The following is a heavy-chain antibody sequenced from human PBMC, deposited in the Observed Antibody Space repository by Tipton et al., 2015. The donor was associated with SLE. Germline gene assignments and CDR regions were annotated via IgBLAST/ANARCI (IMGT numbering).Heavy chain of an antibody. CDR2: MNPNSANT. CDR1: GYSFTRHD. J-gene: IGHJ6*02. CDR3: ARGPEDYIWGSYRYYYYVMDV. D-gene: IGHD3-16*02. Sequence: QSGAEVKKPGASVKVSCKASGYSFTRHDINWVRQATGQGLEWMGWMNPNSANTGYAQKFQGRVTMTRDTSISTAYMELTSLRSEDTAVYYCARGPEDYIWGSYRYYYYVMDVWGQGTTVTVSS. V-gene: IGHV1-8*01.